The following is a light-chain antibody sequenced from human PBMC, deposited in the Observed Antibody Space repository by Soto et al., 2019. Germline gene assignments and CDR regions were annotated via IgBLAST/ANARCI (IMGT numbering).Light chain of an antibody. J-gene: IGKJ1*01. CDR1: QSVSSSY. CDR2: DAS. V-gene: IGKV3-20*01. CDR3: QQYGSSPPRT. Sequence: EIVLTQSPATLSLSPGEGATLSCRAIQSVSSSYLAWYQQKPGQAPRLLIYDASTRSTGIPDRFRGSGSGADFTLSISRLEPEDFAVYYCQQYGSSPPRTFGQGTKVDIK.